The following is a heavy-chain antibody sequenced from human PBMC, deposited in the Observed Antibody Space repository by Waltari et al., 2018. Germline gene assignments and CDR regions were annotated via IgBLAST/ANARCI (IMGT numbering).Heavy chain of an antibody. CDR3: ARDDHSAKSYYYGMDV. J-gene: IGHJ6*02. CDR2: IYYSGGT. D-gene: IGHD5-18*01. Sequence: QVQLQESGPGLVKPSETLSLTCTVSGGSISSHYWSWIRQPPGKGLEWIGYIYYSGGTNYNPYLKSRVTISVDTSKNQFSLKLSSVTAADTAVYYCARDDHSAKSYYYGMDVWGQGTTVTVSS. V-gene: IGHV4-59*11. CDR1: GGSISSHY.